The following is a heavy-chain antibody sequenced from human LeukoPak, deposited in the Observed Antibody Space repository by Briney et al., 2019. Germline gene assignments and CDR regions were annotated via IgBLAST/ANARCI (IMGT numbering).Heavy chain of an antibody. CDR3: AKSQLIGSYHPPGY. Sequence: PGGSLRLSCAASGFTFSSYAMSWVRQAPGKGLEWVSAISGSGGSTYYADSVKGRFTISRDNSKNTLYLQMNSLRPEDTAVYYCAKSQLIGSYHPPGYWGQGTLVTVSS. D-gene: IGHD1-26*01. V-gene: IGHV3-23*01. CDR2: ISGSGGST. J-gene: IGHJ4*02. CDR1: GFTFSSYA.